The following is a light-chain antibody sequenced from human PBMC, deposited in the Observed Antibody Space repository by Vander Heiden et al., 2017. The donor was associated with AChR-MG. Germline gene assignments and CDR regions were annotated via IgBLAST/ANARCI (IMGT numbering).Light chain of an antibody. CDR2: DVN. J-gene: IGLJ1*01. Sequence: QSALTQPPSASGSPGQSVTISCTGTSTDIGDYNYDSWYQQHPGEAPKLIIFDVNKRPSEIPDRFSGSKSGNTASLTVSGLQADDEANYFCSSYAGSNTFVFGSGTKVTVL. CDR1: STDIGDYNY. CDR3: SSYAGSNTFV. V-gene: IGLV2-8*01.